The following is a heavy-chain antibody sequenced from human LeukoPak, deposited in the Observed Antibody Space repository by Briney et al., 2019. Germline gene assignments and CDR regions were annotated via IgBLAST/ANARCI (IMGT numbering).Heavy chain of an antibody. D-gene: IGHD2-2*01. Sequence: ASVKVSCKASGYTFTGYYMHWVRQAPGQGLEWMGWINPNSGGTNYAQKFQGRVTMTRDTSISTAYMELSRLRSDDTAVYYCARVVCSSTSCFEYYFDYWGQGTLVTVSS. J-gene: IGHJ4*02. CDR3: ARVVCSSTSCFEYYFDY. CDR2: INPNSGGT. V-gene: IGHV1-2*02. CDR1: GYTFTGYY.